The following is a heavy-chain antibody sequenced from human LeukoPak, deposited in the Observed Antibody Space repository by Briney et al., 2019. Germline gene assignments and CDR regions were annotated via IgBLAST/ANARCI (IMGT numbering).Heavy chain of an antibody. CDR1: GFTFRDYY. D-gene: IGHD3-9*01. J-gene: IGHJ6*02. Sequence: GGSLRLSCAASGFTFRDYYMTWIRQAPGKGLEWISYISRSGDTLYYSDSVEGRFTTSRDNTKNSLYLQMNSLRAEDTAVYYCAREVVIFPDYYYYGMDVWGRGATVTVSS. CDR2: ISRSGDTL. V-gene: IGHV3-11*01. CDR3: AREVVIFPDYYYYGMDV.